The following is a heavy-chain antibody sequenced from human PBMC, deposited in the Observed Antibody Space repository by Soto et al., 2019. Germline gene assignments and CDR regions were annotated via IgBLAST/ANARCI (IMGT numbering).Heavy chain of an antibody. CDR3: ARGSIDGSGSKRAWYYFDY. Sequence: SETLSLTCAVYGGSFSGYYWSWIRQPPGKGLEWIGEINHSGSTNYNPSLKSRVTISVDTSKNQFSLKLSSVTAADTAVYYCARGSIDGSGSKRAWYYFDYWGQGTLVTVSS. V-gene: IGHV4-34*01. D-gene: IGHD3-10*01. J-gene: IGHJ4*02. CDR2: INHSGST. CDR1: GGSFSGYY.